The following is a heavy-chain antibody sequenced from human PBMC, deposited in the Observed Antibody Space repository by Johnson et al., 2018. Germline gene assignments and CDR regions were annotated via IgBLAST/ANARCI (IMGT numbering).Heavy chain of an antibody. CDR1: GFTFSGSA. CDR2: IRSKTNSYAT. V-gene: IGHV3-73*01. D-gene: IGHD3-9*01. Sequence: VQLVQSGGGLVQPGGSLKLSCAASGFTFSGSAMHWVRQASVKGLEWVGRIRSKTNSYATAYAASVKGRFTISRDDSKKTAYLQMNSLKTEDTAVYYCTSDSPLRYFDWLDMDGWGKGTTVTVSS. J-gene: IGHJ6*03. CDR3: TSDSPLRYFDWLDMDG.